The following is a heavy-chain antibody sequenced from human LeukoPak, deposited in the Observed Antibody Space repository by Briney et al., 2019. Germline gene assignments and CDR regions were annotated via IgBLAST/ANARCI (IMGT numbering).Heavy chain of an antibody. Sequence: SQTLSLTCTVSGGSISSGGYYWSWIRQPPGKGLEWIGYIYHSGSTYYNPSLRSRVTMSVDTSKNQFSLKLSSVTAADTAVYYCARENTVTFGGVSGDAFDIWGQGTMVTVSS. CDR1: GGSISSGGYY. J-gene: IGHJ3*02. D-gene: IGHD3-16*01. V-gene: IGHV4-30-2*01. CDR2: IYHSGST. CDR3: ARENTVTFGGVSGDAFDI.